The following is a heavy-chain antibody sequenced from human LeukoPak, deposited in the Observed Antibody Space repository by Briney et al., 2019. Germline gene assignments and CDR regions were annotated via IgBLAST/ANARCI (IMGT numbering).Heavy chain of an antibody. CDR3: ARLDSSGPDY. Sequence: SETLSLTCTVSGGSTSSYYWSWIRQPPGKGLEWIGYIYYSGSTNYNPSLKSRVTISVDTSKNQFSLKLSSVTAADTAVYYCARLDSSGPDYWGQGTLVTVSS. J-gene: IGHJ4*02. D-gene: IGHD3-22*01. V-gene: IGHV4-59*01. CDR1: GGSTSSYY. CDR2: IYYSGST.